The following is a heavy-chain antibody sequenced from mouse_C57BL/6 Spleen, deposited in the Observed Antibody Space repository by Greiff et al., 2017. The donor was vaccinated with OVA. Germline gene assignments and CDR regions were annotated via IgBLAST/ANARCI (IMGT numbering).Heavy chain of an antibody. CDR2: ISSGSSTI. CDR3: ARRDYNARDH. Sequence: EVHLVESGGGLVKPGGSLKLSCAASGFTFSDYGMHWVRQAPEKGLEWVAYISSGSSTIYYADTVKGRFTISRDNAKNTLFLQMTSLRSEDTAMYYCARRDYNARDHWGKGPSVSVLS. J-gene: IGHJ4*01. V-gene: IGHV5-17*01. CDR1: GFTFSDYG.